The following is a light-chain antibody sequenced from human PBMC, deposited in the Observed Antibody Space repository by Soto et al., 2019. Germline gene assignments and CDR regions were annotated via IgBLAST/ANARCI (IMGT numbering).Light chain of an antibody. CDR3: AAWDDSLNGEI. J-gene: IGLJ2*01. Sequence: QAVVTQPPSASGTPGQRITISCSGSSSNIGSHTVNWHQQVPGTAPKLLIYSNNERPSGVPDRFSGSKSGTSASLAISGLQSGDEADYYCAAWDDSLNGEIFGGGTKLTVL. CDR1: SSNIGSHT. CDR2: SNN. V-gene: IGLV1-44*01.